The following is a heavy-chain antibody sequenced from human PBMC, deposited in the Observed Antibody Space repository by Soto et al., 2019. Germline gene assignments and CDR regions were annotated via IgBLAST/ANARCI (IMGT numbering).Heavy chain of an antibody. D-gene: IGHD3-16*01. CDR1: GYTFIRYG. Sequence: QVQLVQSASEVMKPGASVKVSCKASGYTFIRYGITWVRQAPGQRLEWMGWISPYNDQTIYAQKLQGRVTMTADTSTRTVYMQLRSLKSDDRAVYYCARGGYYDNVWGKLSHYGLDVWGQGTSVTVSS. CDR3: ARGGYYDNVWGKLSHYGLDV. V-gene: IGHV1-18*01. J-gene: IGHJ6*02. CDR2: ISPYNDQT.